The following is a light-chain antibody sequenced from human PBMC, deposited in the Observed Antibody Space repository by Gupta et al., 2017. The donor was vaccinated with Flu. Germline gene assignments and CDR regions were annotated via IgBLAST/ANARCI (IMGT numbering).Light chain of an antibody. CDR1: TGAVTSGHY. Sequence: QAVVTQEPSLTVSPGGTVTITCDSSTGAVTSGHYPYWFQQKPGQAPRTLISDTSNKHSWTPARFSGSLLGGKAALTLSGALPEDEAEYYCSLSYSGTRVFGGGTKLTVL. J-gene: IGLJ2*01. CDR2: DTS. CDR3: SLSYSGTRV. V-gene: IGLV7-46*01.